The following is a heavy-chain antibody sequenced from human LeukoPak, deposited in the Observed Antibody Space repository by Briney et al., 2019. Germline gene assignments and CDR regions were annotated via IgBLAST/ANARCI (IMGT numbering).Heavy chain of an antibody. J-gene: IGHJ4*02. V-gene: IGHV1-2*02. D-gene: IGHD2-21*02. CDR1: GYTFTGNH. CDR2: INPNSGGT. CDR3: ARGGSTDSIHSCGGNCYFLDY. Sequence: ASVKVSCKASGYTFTGNHMHWVRQAPGLELEWMGWINPNSGGTNYAQKFQGRVIMTRDTSISTAYMELSRLGSDDTAVYYCARGGSTDSIHSCGGNCYFLDYWGQGTLVTVSS.